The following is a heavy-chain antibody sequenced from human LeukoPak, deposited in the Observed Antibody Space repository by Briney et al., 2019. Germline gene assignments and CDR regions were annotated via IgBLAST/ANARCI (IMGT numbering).Heavy chain of an antibody. V-gene: IGHV1-18*01. CDR3: ARDPGSGWSPHAFDI. CDR2: ISAYNGDT. D-gene: IGHD6-19*01. Sequence: ASVKVSCKASGYTFTSYGISWVRQAPGQGLEWMGWISAYNGDTNYAQKLQGRVTMTTDTSTSTAYMELRSLRSDDTAVYYCARDPGSGWSPHAFDIWGQGTMVTVSS. J-gene: IGHJ3*02. CDR1: GYTFTSYG.